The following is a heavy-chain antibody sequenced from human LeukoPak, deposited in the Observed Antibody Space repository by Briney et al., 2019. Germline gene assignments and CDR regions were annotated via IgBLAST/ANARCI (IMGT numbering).Heavy chain of an antibody. CDR1: GFTFSSYS. D-gene: IGHD1-14*01. CDR3: ARDGRSIPNYYYYYYMDV. V-gene: IGHV3-21*04. J-gene: IGHJ6*03. CDR2: ISSSSSYI. Sequence: GGSLRLSCAASGFTFSSYSMNWVRQAPGKGLEWVSSISSSSSYIYYADSLKGRFTISRDNAKNSLYLQMNSLRAEDTALYYCARDGRSIPNYYYYYYMDVWGKGTTVTVSS.